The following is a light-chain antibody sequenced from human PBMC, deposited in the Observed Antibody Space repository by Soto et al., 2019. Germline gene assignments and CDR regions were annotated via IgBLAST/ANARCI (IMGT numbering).Light chain of an antibody. CDR2: AAS. J-gene: IGKJ5*01. CDR1: QTISNY. CDR3: QQSYSPPPIS. Sequence: DIQMTQSPSSLSASVGDRVTITCRASQTISNYLNWYQMQPGKAPKLLIFAASTLQRRVPSRFSGSGSGTDFTLTIGSLQPEDAATYYCQQSYSPPPISFGQGTRLEIK. V-gene: IGKV1-39*01.